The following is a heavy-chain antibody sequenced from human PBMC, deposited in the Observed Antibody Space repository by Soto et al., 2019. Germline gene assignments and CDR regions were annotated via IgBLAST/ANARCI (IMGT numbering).Heavy chain of an antibody. D-gene: IGHD7-27*01. CDR2: IIPIFGTA. J-gene: IGHJ6*02. V-gene: IGHV1-69*13. Sequence: GASVKVSCKASGGTFSSYAISWVRQAPGQWLEWMGGIIPIFGTANYAQKFQGRVTITADESTSTAYMELSSLRSEDTAVYYCARIARTNWDYYYGMDVWGQGTTVTVSS. CDR1: GGTFSSYA. CDR3: ARIARTNWDYYYGMDV.